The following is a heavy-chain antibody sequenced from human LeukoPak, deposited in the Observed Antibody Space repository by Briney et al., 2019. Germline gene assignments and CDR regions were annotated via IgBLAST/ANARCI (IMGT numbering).Heavy chain of an antibody. CDR3: ARWGGYSYGFTRGFDS. Sequence: SETLSLTCTVSGGSINSYYGSWIRQSPGKGLEWIGSIYYTGSAIYNPSLQSRVTISLDISKSQFSLSLSSVTAADTAVYYCARWGGYSYGFTRGFDSWGQGTLVTVSS. CDR2: IYYTGSA. J-gene: IGHJ4*02. V-gene: IGHV4-59*01. CDR1: GGSINSYY. D-gene: IGHD5-18*01.